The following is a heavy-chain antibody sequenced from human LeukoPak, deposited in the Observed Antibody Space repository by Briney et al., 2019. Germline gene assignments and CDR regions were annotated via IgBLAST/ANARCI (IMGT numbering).Heavy chain of an antibody. CDR3: ASGRYSSGWYIDY. CDR2: IRAYNGNT. V-gene: IGHV1-18*04. D-gene: IGHD6-19*01. CDR1: GYTFTRYG. J-gene: IGHJ4*02. Sequence: ASVKLSCKVSGYTFTRYGISWVRQARAQGREWMGWIRAYNGNTNYAKKLQGRVTMTTDPSTITAYMELRSLRSDDTAVYYCASGRYSSGWYIDYWGQGTLVTVSS.